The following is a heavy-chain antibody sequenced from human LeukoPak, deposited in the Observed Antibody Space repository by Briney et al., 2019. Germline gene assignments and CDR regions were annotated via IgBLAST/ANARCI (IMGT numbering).Heavy chain of an antibody. CDR1: GGSISSYY. CDR3: AANSADYNTLGSSYKV. J-gene: IGHJ4*02. CDR2: IYSSGST. V-gene: IGHV4-4*07. Sequence: SETLSLTCTVSGGSISSYYWSWIRQPAGKGLEWIGRIYSSGSTNYNPSLKSRVTMSVDTSKNQFSLKLSSVTAADTAVFYCAANSADYNTLGSSYKVWGQGTLVTVSS. D-gene: IGHD3-10*01.